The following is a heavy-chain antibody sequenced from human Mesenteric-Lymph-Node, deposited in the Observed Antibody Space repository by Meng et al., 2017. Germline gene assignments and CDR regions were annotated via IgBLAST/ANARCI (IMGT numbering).Heavy chain of an antibody. CDR3: ATQESRDGHNPY. CDR2: MYHSGTT. D-gene: IGHD5-24*01. Sequence: QVQLQEWGGGMLRPSATLPLTCAGTGGSLSVAYWNWIGQPPGKGVEWIEEMYHSGTTNYTPSLKSRVTLSMGKSNNQLSLKLNSVTAADTAVYYCATQESRDGHNPYWGQGTLVTVSS. J-gene: IGHJ4*02. V-gene: IGHV4-34*01. CDR1: GGSLSVAY.